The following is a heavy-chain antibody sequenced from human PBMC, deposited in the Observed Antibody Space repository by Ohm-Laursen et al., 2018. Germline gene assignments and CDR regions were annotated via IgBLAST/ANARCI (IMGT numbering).Heavy chain of an antibody. Sequence: TLSLTCTVSGGSISSGGYYWSWIRQHPGKGLEWIGYIYYSGSTYYNPSLKSLVTISVDTSKNQFSLKLSSVTAADTAVYYCARGVNDFWSGYDGPGYGMDVWGQGSTVTVSS. V-gene: IGHV4-31*01. CDR1: GGSISSGGYY. CDR3: ARGVNDFWSGYDGPGYGMDV. J-gene: IGHJ6*02. D-gene: IGHD3-3*01. CDR2: IYYSGST.